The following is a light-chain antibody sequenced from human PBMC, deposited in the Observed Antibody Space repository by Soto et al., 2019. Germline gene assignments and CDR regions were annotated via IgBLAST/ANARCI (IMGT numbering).Light chain of an antibody. CDR3: MQALQTPLT. Sequence: DIVMTQSPLSLPVTPGEPASISCRSSQSLLHSNGYNYLGWYLQKPGQSPQLLIYLGSNRASGVPYRFSGSGSGTDFTLKISRVEAEDVGVYYCMQALQTPLTFGGGTKVEIK. CDR2: LGS. CDR1: QSLLHSNGYNY. J-gene: IGKJ4*01. V-gene: IGKV2-28*01.